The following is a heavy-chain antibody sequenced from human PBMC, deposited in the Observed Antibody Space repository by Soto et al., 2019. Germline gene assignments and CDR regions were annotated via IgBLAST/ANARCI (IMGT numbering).Heavy chain of an antibody. D-gene: IGHD1-1*01. CDR3: ARLFAGATGNWYLDL. Sequence: SETLSLTCAVYCGSFSGDYWSWVRQAPGKGLEWIGEITRYGTINYNPSLKSRVTMSLDTSKNQFSLRLNSVSDADAALYYCARLFAGATGNWYLDLWGGGTLVTVSS. V-gene: IGHV4-34*01. CDR1: CGSFSGDY. CDR2: ITRYGTI. J-gene: IGHJ2*01.